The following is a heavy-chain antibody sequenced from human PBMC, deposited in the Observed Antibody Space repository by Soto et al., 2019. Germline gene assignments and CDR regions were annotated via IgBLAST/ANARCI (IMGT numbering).Heavy chain of an antibody. CDR2: INHSGST. V-gene: IGHV4-34*01. CDR3: ARGNGGYSYGYRSVDY. J-gene: IGHJ4*02. Sequence: SETLSLTCAVYGGSFSGYYWSWIRQPPGKGLEWIGEINHSGSTNYNPSLKSRVTISVDTSKNQFSLKLSSVTAADTAVYYCARGNGGYSYGYRSVDYWGQGTLVTV. CDR1: GGSFSGYY. D-gene: IGHD5-18*01.